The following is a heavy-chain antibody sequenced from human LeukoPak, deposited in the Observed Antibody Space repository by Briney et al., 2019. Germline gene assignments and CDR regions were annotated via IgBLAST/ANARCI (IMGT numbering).Heavy chain of an antibody. CDR2: IYYSGST. J-gene: IGHJ4*02. V-gene: IGHV4-39*01. D-gene: IGHD3-10*01. CDR3: ASGPITMVRGVIIEYYFDY. Sequence: SETLSLTCTVSGGSISSSSYYWGWIPQPPGKGLEWIGSIYYSGSTYYNPSLKSRVTISVDTSKNQFSLKLSSVTAADTAVYYCASGPITMVRGVIIEYYFDYWGQGTLVTVSS. CDR1: GGSISSSSYY.